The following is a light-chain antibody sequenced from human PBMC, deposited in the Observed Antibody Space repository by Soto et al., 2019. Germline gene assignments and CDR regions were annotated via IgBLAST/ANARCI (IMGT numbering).Light chain of an antibody. CDR2: DAS. Sequence: AIQLTQSPSSLSASVGDRVTITCRASPGIRSALAWYPQKPGKAPKLLIYDASSLESGVPSSFSGSGSATDFTVTISSQQPEDLAPYYCELFNSYPLFTFGPGTKVDIK. J-gene: IGKJ3*01. CDR3: ELFNSYPLFT. CDR1: PGIRSA. V-gene: IGKV1-13*02.